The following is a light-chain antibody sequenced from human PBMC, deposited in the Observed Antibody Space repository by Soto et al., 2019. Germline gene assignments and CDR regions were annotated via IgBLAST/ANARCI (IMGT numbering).Light chain of an antibody. CDR2: GAS. Sequence: EIGLTQSPGTLSLSPGERATLSCRASQSVNSNYLAWYRRKPGQAPSLLIYGASTRATGIPGRFSGSGSGTDFTLTITALQPKAFAVYYCEQYCSSPSTFGRGTKVVIK. CDR1: QSVNSNY. V-gene: IGKV3-20*01. CDR3: EQYCSSPST. J-gene: IGKJ1*01.